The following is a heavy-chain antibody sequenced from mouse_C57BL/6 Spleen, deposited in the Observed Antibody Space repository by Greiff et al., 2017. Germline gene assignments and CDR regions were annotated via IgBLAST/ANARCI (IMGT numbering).Heavy chain of an antibody. Sequence: VQLQQPGAELVRPGSSVKLSCKASGYTFTSYWMDWVKQRPGQGLEWIGNIYPSDSETHYNQKFKDKATLTVDKSSSTAYMQLSSLTSEDSAVYYCARSNYVYFDYWGQGTTLTVSS. J-gene: IGHJ2*01. CDR1: GYTFTSYW. D-gene: IGHD2-5*01. CDR3: ARSNYVYFDY. CDR2: IYPSDSET. V-gene: IGHV1-61*01.